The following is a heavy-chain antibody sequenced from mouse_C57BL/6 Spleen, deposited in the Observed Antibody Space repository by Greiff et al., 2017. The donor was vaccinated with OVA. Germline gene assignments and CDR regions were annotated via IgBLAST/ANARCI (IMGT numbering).Heavy chain of an antibody. Sequence: QVQLQQPGAELVKPGASVKLSCKASGYTFTSYWMQWVKQRPGQGLEWIGEIDPSDSYTNYNQKFKGKATLTVDTSSSTAYMQLSSLTSEDSAVYYCARRRGYWYFDVWGTGTTVTVSS. V-gene: IGHV1-50*01. CDR1: GYTFTSYW. J-gene: IGHJ1*03. CDR3: ARRRGYWYFDV. CDR2: IDPSDSYT.